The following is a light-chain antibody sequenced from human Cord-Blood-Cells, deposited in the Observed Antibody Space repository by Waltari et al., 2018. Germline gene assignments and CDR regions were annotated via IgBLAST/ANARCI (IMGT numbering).Light chain of an antibody. CDR1: SSDVGGYDS. Sequence: SALTQPASVSGSPGQSITIPCTRTSSDVGGYDSVSWYQQHPGKAPKLMIYDVSNRPSGVSNRFSGSKSGNTASLTISGLQAEDEADYYCSSYTSSSTWVFGGGTKLTVL. V-gene: IGLV2-14*01. CDR3: SSYTSSSTWV. CDR2: DVS. J-gene: IGLJ3*02.